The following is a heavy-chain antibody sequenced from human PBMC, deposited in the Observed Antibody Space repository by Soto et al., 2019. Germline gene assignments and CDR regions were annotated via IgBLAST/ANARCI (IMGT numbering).Heavy chain of an antibody. D-gene: IGHD6-25*01. Sequence: SETLSLTCTVSGGSISSSKYYWGWIRQAPGKGLEWIGSVFYTGSTYYSPSLKSRLTISVDTSKNQFSLILRSVSAADTAVYYCRRSDPAFSIDYRGHGSL. CDR1: GGSISSSKYY. CDR3: RRSDPAFSIDY. CDR2: VFYTGST. V-gene: IGHV4-39*01. J-gene: IGHJ4*01.